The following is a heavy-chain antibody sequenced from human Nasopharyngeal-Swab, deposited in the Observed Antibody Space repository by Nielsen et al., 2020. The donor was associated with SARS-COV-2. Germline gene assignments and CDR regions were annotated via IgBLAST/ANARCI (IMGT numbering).Heavy chain of an antibody. J-gene: IGHJ3*02. Sequence: PGKGLEWIGYIYYSGSTYYNPSLKSRVTISVDTPKNQFSLKLSSVTAADTAVYYCARDGVVAATDAFDIWGQGTMVTVSS. CDR2: IYYSGST. CDR3: ARDGVVAATDAFDI. D-gene: IGHD2-15*01. V-gene: IGHV4-31*02.